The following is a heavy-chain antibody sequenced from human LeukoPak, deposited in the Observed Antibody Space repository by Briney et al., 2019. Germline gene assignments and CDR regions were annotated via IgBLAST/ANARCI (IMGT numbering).Heavy chain of an antibody. D-gene: IGHD1-26*01. J-gene: IGHJ4*02. CDR1: GGSISSSSYY. CDR3: GGGRGGVGWD. Sequence: SETLSLTCTVSGGSISSSSYYWGWIRQPPGKGLEWIGYIYHSGSTYYNPSLMGRLIISVDTSENQFSLKLSSVTAADTAVYYWGGGRGGVGWDGGKGPLAPVS. CDR2: IYHSGST. V-gene: IGHV4-31*06.